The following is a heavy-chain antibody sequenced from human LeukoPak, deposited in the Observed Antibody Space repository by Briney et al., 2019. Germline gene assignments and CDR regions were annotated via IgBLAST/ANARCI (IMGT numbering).Heavy chain of an antibody. D-gene: IGHD6-19*01. CDR2: ISSSSSYI. CDR3: ASHLPYSSGWSSFDY. J-gene: IGHJ4*02. Sequence: KPGGSLRLSCAASGFTFSNYSMNWVRQAPGKGLEWVSSISSSSSYIYYADSVKGRFTISRDNAKNSLYLQMNSLRAEDTAVYYCASHLPYSSGWSSFDYWGQGTLVTVSS. V-gene: IGHV3-21*01. CDR1: GFTFSNYS.